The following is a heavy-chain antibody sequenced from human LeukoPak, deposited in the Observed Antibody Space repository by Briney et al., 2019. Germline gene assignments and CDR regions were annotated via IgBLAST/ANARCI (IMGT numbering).Heavy chain of an antibody. CDR2: IYSGGST. D-gene: IGHD5-12*01. Sequence: GGSLRLSCAASGFTFSSYSMNWVRQAPGKGLEWVSVIYSGGSTYYADSVKGRFTISRDNSKNTLYLQMNSLRAEDTAVYYCARRGGYDLYGMDVWGQGTTVTVSS. CDR1: GFTFSSYS. J-gene: IGHJ6*02. CDR3: ARRGGYDLYGMDV. V-gene: IGHV3-66*04.